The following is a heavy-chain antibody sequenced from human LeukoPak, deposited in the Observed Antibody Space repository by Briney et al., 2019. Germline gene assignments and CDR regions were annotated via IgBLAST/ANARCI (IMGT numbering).Heavy chain of an antibody. CDR3: ARDSSLLWFGELRYYYYGMDV. D-gene: IGHD3-10*01. Sequence: PGGSLRLSCAASRFTFSRYSMDWVRQAPGKGLEWVSSISSSSSYIYYADSVKGRFTISRDNAKNSLYLQMNSLRAEDTALYYCARDSSLLWFGELRYYYYGMDVWGQGTTVTVSS. J-gene: IGHJ6*02. V-gene: IGHV3-21*01. CDR1: RFTFSRYS. CDR2: ISSSSSYI.